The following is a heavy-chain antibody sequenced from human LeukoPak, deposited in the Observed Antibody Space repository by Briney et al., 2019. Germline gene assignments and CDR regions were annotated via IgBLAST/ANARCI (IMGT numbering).Heavy chain of an antibody. D-gene: IGHD2-15*01. CDR2: IKHDGSER. V-gene: IGHV3-7*05. CDR3: AREWCSGDSCYRIFDS. Sequence: TGGSLRLSCPASGFTFRSYWMSWVRQAPGKGLEWVANIKHDGSERYFVGSVKGRFTISRDNARNSLYLQMNSLRAEDTAVYYCAREWCSGDSCYRIFDSWGQGTLVTVSS. J-gene: IGHJ4*02. CDR1: GFTFRSYW.